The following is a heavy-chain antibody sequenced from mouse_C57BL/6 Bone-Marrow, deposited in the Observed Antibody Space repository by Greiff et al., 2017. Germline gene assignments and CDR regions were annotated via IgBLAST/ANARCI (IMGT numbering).Heavy chain of an antibody. J-gene: IGHJ4*01. CDR2: IDPEDGET. CDR1: GFNIKDYY. CDR3: AREDYGHYYAMDY. D-gene: IGHD1-1*01. Sequence: VQLQQPGAELVKPGASVKLSCTASGFNIKDYYMHWVKQRTEQGLEWIGRIDPEDGETKYAPKFKGKATITADTSSNTAYLQLSSLTSEDTAVYYCAREDYGHYYAMDYWGQGTSVTGSS. V-gene: IGHV14-2*01.